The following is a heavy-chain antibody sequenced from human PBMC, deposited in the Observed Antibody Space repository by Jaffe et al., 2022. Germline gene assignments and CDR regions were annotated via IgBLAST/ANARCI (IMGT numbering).Heavy chain of an antibody. CDR3: ARDAYYGDFILGTFDL. CDR2: IHNSVTT. Sequence: QMQLQESGPGLVKASETLSLTCSVSRGSISSYYWTWIRLSPGRGLEWLGYIHNSVTTNYNPSLKSRLTISLDTSKNQVSLELSSVTAADTAMYFCARDAYYGDFILGTFDLWGQGIAVTVSS. CDR1: RGSISSYY. D-gene: IGHD4-17*01. J-gene: IGHJ3*01. V-gene: IGHV4-59*01.